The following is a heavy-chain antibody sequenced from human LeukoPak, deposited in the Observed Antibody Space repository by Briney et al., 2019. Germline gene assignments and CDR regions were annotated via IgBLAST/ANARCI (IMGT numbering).Heavy chain of an antibody. CDR3: AKANRITMIVPLDY. V-gene: IGHV3-23*01. J-gene: IGHJ4*02. CDR2: ISGSGGST. D-gene: IGHD3-22*01. CDR1: GLTFSRYA. Sequence: GGSLRLSCAASGLTFSRYAMSWVRQAPGKGLDWVSGISGSGGSTYYARSVKGRFTISRDNSKNTLYLQMNSLRAEDTAVYFCAKANRITMIVPLDYWGQGTLVTVSS.